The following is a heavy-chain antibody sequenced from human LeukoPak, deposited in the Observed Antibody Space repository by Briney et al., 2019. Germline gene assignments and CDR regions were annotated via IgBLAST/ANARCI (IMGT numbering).Heavy chain of an antibody. V-gene: IGHV3-64D*06. J-gene: IGHJ4*02. CDR3: VRGTGY. CDR2: ISSNGDNT. CDR1: GFTLSTYV. Sequence: GGSLRLSCSVSGFTLSTYVMHWVRQAPGKGLEYVSAISSNGDNTYYADSVKGGFTISRDNSKNTLYLQMSSLRADDTAVYYCVRGTGYLGQATLVTVSS.